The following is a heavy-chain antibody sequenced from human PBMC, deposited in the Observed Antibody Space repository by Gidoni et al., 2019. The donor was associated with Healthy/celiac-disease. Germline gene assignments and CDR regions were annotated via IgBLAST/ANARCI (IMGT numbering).Heavy chain of an antibody. V-gene: IGHV3-15*01. CDR1: GFTFSNAW. J-gene: IGHJ4*02. CDR3: KGRITIFGVVIKFLDY. D-gene: IGHD3-3*01. CDR2: IKSKTDGGTT. Sequence: EVQLVESGGGLVKPGGSLRLSCAASGFTFSNAWMSWVRQAPGKGLEWVGRIKSKTDGGTTDYAAPVKGRFTISRDDSKNTLYLQMNSLKTEDTAVYYCKGRITIFGVVIKFLDYWGQGTLVTVSS.